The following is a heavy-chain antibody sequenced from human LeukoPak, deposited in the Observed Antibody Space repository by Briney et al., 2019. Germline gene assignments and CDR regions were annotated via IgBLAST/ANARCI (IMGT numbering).Heavy chain of an antibody. CDR1: GGSISSSSYY. D-gene: IGHD6-19*01. V-gene: IGHV4-39*07. CDR2: IYYSEST. CDR3: ARDLPYSSGWFPFDY. J-gene: IGHJ4*02. Sequence: SETLSLTCTVSGGSISSSSYYWRWIRQPPGKGLEWIGSIYYSESTYYNPALKSRVSISVYTSNNLFSMKLSSVTAADTAFYYCARDLPYSSGWFPFDYWGQGTLVTVSS.